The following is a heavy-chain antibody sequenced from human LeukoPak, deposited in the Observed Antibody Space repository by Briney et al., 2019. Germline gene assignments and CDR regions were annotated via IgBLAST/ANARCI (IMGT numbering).Heavy chain of an antibody. J-gene: IGHJ5*02. CDR1: GFTFSSYA. D-gene: IGHD1-1*01. CDR2: ISSSSSYI. V-gene: IGHV3-21*01. CDR3: ATGTGTHNWFDP. Sequence: GGSLRLSCAASGFTFSSYAMSWVRQAPGKGLEWVSSISSSSSYIYYADSVKGRFTISRDNAKNSLYLQMNSLRAEDTAVYYCATGTGTHNWFDPWGQGTLVTVSS.